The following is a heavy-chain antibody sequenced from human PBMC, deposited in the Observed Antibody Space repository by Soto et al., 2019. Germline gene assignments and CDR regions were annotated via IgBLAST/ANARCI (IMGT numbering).Heavy chain of an antibody. Sequence: PSETLSLTCDIYGGSFNDDYWSWIRQPPGKGLEWLGYISHSGGTSYNPSLKSRVTISLGKSKSQFSLRLTSVTAADTAVYYCTREQSDDNYFDPWGQGTLVTVSS. D-gene: IGHD6-19*01. CDR1: GGSFNDDY. CDR2: ISHSGGT. J-gene: IGHJ5*02. CDR3: TREQSDDNYFDP. V-gene: IGHV4-34*01.